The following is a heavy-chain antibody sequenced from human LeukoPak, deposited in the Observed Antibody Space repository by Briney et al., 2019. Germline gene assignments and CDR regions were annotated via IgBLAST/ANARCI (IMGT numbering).Heavy chain of an antibody. CDR1: GFTFSSYS. CDR2: ISSSSSYI. Sequence: PGGSLRLSCAASGFTFSSYSMNWVRQAPGKGLERVSSISSSSSYIYYADSVKGRFTISRDNSKNTLYLQMNSLRVEDTAVYYCAKDKGVFYFDYWGQGTLVTVSS. CDR3: AKDKGVFYFDY. V-gene: IGHV3-21*01. J-gene: IGHJ4*02. D-gene: IGHD3-10*01.